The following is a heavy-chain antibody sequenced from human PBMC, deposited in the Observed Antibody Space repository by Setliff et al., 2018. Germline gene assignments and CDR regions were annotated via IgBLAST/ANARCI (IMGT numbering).Heavy chain of an antibody. D-gene: IGHD1-1*01. J-gene: IGHJ5*02. V-gene: IGHV4-61*02. CDR3: ARTTGSTHNWLDP. CDR1: GDSISSGSYH. Sequence: PSETLSLTCTVSGDSISSGSYHWSWIRKPAGKGPEWIGRIHPSGSTNYNPSLKSRVTISVDTSKNQFSLKVSSVTAADTAVYYCARTTGSTHNWLDPWGPGTLVTVSS. CDR2: IHPSGST.